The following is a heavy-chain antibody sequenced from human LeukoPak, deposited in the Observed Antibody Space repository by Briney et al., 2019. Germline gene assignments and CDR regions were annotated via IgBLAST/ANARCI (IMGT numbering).Heavy chain of an antibody. CDR1: GYSFTSYW. CDR2: IYPGDSDT. V-gene: IGHV5-51*01. CDR3: ARRVVNNRNWYFDL. D-gene: IGHD4-23*01. Sequence: GESLKISCKGSGYSFTSYWIGWLRQMPGKGLEWMGIIYPGDSDTRYSPSFQGQVTISADKSINTAYLQWSSLKASDTAMYYCARRVVNNRNWYFDLWGRGTLVTVSS. J-gene: IGHJ2*01.